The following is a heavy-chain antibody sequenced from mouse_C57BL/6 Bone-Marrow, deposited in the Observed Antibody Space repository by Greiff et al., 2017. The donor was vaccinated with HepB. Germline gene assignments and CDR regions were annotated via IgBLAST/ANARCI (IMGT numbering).Heavy chain of an antibody. CDR3: ASGYFYWYFDV. Sequence: EVQLQESGPELVKPGASVKMSCKASGYTFTDYNMHWVKQSHGKSLEWIGYINPNNGGTSYNQKFKGKATLTVNKSSSTAYMELRSLTSEDSAVYYCASGYFYWYFDVWGTGTTVTVSS. CDR2: INPNNGGT. J-gene: IGHJ1*03. V-gene: IGHV1-22*01. CDR1: GYTFTDYN.